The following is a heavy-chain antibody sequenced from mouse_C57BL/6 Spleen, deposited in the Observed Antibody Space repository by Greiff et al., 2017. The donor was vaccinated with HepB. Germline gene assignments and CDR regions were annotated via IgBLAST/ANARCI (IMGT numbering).Heavy chain of an antibody. V-gene: IGHV1-63*01. CDR2: IYPGGGYT. Sequence: QVQLKQSGAELVRPGTSVKMSCKASGYTFTNYWIGWAKQRPGHGLEWIGDIYPGGGYTNYNEKFKGKATLTADKSSSTAYMQFSSLTSEDSAIYYCARFSYDYDLYYFDYWGQGTTLTVSS. J-gene: IGHJ2*01. D-gene: IGHD2-4*01. CDR3: ARFSYDYDLYYFDY. CDR1: GYTFTNYW.